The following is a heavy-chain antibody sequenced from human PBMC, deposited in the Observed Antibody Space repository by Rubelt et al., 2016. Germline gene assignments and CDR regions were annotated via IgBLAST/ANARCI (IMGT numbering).Heavy chain of an antibody. Sequence: QITLKESGPTLVKPTQTLTLTCTFSGFSLTTTEVGVGWIRQPPGKALEWLAFIYWDDDKRYRPSLKSRLTITKDTSKNQVVLQMTNMDPVDTATDYCAPAFGGIGAATTYWCDPWGQGTLVTVSP. CDR1: GFSLTTTEVG. V-gene: IGHV2-5*02. CDR2: IYWDDDK. D-gene: IGHD6-13*01. J-gene: IGHJ5*02. CDR3: APAFGGIGAATTYWCDP.